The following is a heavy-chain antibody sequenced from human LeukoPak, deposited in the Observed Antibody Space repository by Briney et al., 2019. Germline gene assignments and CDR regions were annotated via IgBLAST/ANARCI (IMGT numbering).Heavy chain of an antibody. CDR1: GFTFTSSA. CDR3: ARGALLWFGESLTHFDY. Sequence: ASVKVSCKASGFTFTSSAVQWVRQARGQRLEWIGWIVVGSGNTNYAQKLQGRVTMTTDTSTSTAYMELRSLRSDDTAVYYCARGALLWFGESLTHFDYWGQGTLVTVSS. J-gene: IGHJ4*02. CDR2: IVVGSGNT. V-gene: IGHV1-58*01. D-gene: IGHD3-10*01.